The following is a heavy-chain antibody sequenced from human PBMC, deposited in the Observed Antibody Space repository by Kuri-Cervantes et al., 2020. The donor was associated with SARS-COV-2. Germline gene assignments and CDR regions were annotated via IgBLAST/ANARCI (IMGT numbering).Heavy chain of an antibody. V-gene: IGHV4-30-4*01. J-gene: IGHJ6*02. CDR2: IYYSGST. CDR3: ARSAVSGNLYNYGLGV. Sequence: LRLSCTVSGGSISSGDYYWSWIRQPPGKGLEWIGYIYYSGSTYYNPSLRSRITIFVDTSRRQFSLKLRSVTAADTAVYYCARSAVSGNLYNYGLGVWGQGTSVTVSS. D-gene: IGHD6-19*01. CDR1: GGSISSGDYY.